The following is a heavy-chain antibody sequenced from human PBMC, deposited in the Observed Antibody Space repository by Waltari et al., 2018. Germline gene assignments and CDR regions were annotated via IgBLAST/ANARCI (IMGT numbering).Heavy chain of an antibody. CDR2: IYYSGST. CDR3: AGSRGAYYDFWSGYYKEGALDY. V-gene: IGHV4-39*01. D-gene: IGHD3-3*01. Sequence: QLQLQESGPGLVKPSETLSLTCTVSGGSISSSSYYWGWIRQPPGKGLEWIGSIYYSGSTYYNPSLKSRGTISVDTSKNQFSLKLSSVTAADTAVYYCAGSRGAYYDFWSGYYKEGALDYWGQGTLVTVSS. J-gene: IGHJ4*02. CDR1: GGSISSSSYY.